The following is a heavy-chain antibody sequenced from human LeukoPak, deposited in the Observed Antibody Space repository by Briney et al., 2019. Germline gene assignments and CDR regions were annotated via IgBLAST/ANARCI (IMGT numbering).Heavy chain of an antibody. D-gene: IGHD3-3*01. J-gene: IGHJ4*02. CDR1: GYTFTGYY. CDR2: INPNSGGT. V-gene: IGHV1-2*02. Sequence: ASVKVSCKASGYTFTGYYMHWVRQAPGQGLEWMGWINPNSGGTNYAQKFQGRVTMTRDTSISTAYMELSRLRSDDTAVYYCARGRGGAYYDFWSGSHYFDYWGQGTLVTASS. CDR3: ARGRGGAYYDFWSGSHYFDY.